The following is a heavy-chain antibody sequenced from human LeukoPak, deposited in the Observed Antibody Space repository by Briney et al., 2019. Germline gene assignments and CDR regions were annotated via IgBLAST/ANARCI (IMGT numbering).Heavy chain of an antibody. J-gene: IGHJ4*02. D-gene: IGHD3-9*01. CDR2: INPNSGGT. Sequence: GASVKVSCKASGYTFTGYYMHWVRQAHGQGLEWMGWINPNSGGTNYAQKFQGRVTMTRDTSISTAYMELSRLRSDDTAVYYCARARNVLRYLDWLLSHYWGQGTLVTVSS. CDR1: GYTFTGYY. CDR3: ARARNVLRYLDWLLSHY. V-gene: IGHV1-2*02.